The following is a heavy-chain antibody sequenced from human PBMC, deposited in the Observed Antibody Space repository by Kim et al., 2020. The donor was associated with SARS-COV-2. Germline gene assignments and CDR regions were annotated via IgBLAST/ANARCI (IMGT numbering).Heavy chain of an antibody. CDR3: ARVRLAATLYYYYGMDV. D-gene: IGHD2-15*01. V-gene: IGHV3-30*04. J-gene: IGHJ6*02. Sequence: GGSLRLSCAASGFTFSSYAMHWVRQAPGKGLEWVAVISYDGSNKYYADSVKGRFTISRDNSKNTLYLQMNSLRAEDTAVYYCARVRLAATLYYYYGMDVWGQGTTVTVSS. CDR1: GFTFSSYA. CDR2: ISYDGSNK.